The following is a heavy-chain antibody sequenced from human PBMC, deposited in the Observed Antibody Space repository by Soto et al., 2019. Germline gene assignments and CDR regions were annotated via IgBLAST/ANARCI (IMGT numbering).Heavy chain of an antibody. CDR3: CLMVRGVIRSEGWFDP. Sequence: ASVKVSCKASGYTLTSYDINWVRQATGQGLEWMGWMNPNSGNTGYAQKFQGRVTMTRNTSISTAYMELSSLRSEDTAVYYCCLMVRGVIRSEGWFDPWGQGTLVTVSS. J-gene: IGHJ5*02. CDR1: GYTLTSYD. V-gene: IGHV1-8*01. D-gene: IGHD3-10*01. CDR2: MNPNSGNT.